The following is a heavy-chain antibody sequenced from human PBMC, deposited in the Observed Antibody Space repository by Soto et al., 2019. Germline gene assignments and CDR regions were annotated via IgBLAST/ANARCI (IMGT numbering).Heavy chain of an antibody. CDR2: IYNNGRT. CDR3: ERGHGIYVRFDS. J-gene: IGHJ4*02. Sequence: SETLSLTCSVSGGSVYDFYWNWLRQTPGKGLEWIGNIYNNGRTNYNPSLKNRVTISIDTSNNQFSLHLSSVTTADTAMYFCERGHGIYVRFDSWGQGTLVTVSS. V-gene: IGHV4-59*02. CDR1: GGSVYDFY. D-gene: IGHD3-10*02.